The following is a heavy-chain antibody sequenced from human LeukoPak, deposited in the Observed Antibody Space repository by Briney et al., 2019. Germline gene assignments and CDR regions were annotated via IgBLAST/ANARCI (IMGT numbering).Heavy chain of an antibody. V-gene: IGHV3-15*01. CDR1: GFTFSNAW. J-gene: IGHJ4*02. CDR3: AKDYISGDGYWDFDY. D-gene: IGHD5-24*01. Sequence: GGSLRLSCAASGFTFSNAWMSWVRQAPGKGLEWVGRIKSKTDGGTTDSADSVKGRFTISRDNSKNTMSLEMNSLRVEDTAVYYCAKDYISGDGYWDFDYWGQGTLVTVSS. CDR2: IKSKTDGGTT.